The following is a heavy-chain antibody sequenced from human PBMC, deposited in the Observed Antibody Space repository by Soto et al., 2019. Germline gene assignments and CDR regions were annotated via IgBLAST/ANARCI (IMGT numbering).Heavy chain of an antibody. D-gene: IGHD3-10*01. CDR2: ISGSGGST. J-gene: IGHJ4*02. Sequence: PGGSLRLPCAASGFTFSSYAMSWVRQAPGKGLEWVSAISGSGGSTYYADSVKGRFIISRDNSKNTLYLQMNSLRAEDTAVYYCANGGPEMLWFGELPFDYWGQGTLVTVSS. CDR3: ANGGPEMLWFGELPFDY. V-gene: IGHV3-23*01. CDR1: GFTFSSYA.